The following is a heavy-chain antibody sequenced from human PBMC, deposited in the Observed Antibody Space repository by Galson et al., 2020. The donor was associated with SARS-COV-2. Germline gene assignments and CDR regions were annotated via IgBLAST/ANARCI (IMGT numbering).Heavy chain of an antibody. CDR2: ISMSGITI. CDR1: GLTFSNTE. Sequence: GGSLRLSCEASGLTFSNTEMNWVRQAPGKGLKWLSYISMSGITIYYADSVKGRFTISRDNAENSLYLQMNSLRAEDTGIYYCATGDVWFESWGQGTLVTVSS. D-gene: IGHD7-27*01. V-gene: IGHV3-48*03. J-gene: IGHJ5*01. CDR3: ATGDVWFES.